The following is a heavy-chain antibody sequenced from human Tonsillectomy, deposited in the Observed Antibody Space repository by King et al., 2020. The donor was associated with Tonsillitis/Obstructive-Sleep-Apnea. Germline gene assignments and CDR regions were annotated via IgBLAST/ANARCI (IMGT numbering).Heavy chain of an antibody. CDR3: ARDSQKWYYYDTRDYYFYDMDV. J-gene: IGHJ6*02. CDR2: ISYDGNKK. Sequence: QLVQSGGGVVQPGRSLRLSCAASGFTFSSYAMHWVRQAPGKGLEWVAVISYDGNKKYYADSVKGRFTISRDNSKNTLYLQMNSLRAEDTAVYYCARDSQKWYYYDTRDYYFYDMDVWGQGTTVTVSS. CDR1: GFTFSSYA. D-gene: IGHD3-22*01. V-gene: IGHV3-30*04.